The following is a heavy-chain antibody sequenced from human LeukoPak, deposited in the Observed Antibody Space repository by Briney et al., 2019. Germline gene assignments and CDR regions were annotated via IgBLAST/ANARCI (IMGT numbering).Heavy chain of an antibody. Sequence: SETLSLTCSVSGGSISSYYWSWLRQPPGKGLEWIGYIYYSGSTNYNPSLKSRVTISVDTSKNQFSLKLGSVPAADTAVYYCARGRGQGLYYGMDVWGQGTTVTVSS. J-gene: IGHJ6*02. D-gene: IGHD3-10*01. CDR2: IYYSGST. CDR3: ARGRGQGLYYGMDV. V-gene: IGHV4-59*01. CDR1: GGSISSYY.